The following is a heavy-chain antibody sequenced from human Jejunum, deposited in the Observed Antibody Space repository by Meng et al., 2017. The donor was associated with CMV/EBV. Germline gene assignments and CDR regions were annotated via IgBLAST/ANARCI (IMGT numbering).Heavy chain of an antibody. CDR3: ARDFVRGQTY. Sequence: SCETSGYKFSDYYIHWVRQAPGQGLEWMGRINPNPGGTNLEQRFQGRVTMTRDASITTAYMELSRLRYDDTAVYYCARDFVRGQTYWGQGTLVTVSS. CDR1: GYKFSDYY. V-gene: IGHV1-2*06. D-gene: IGHD2-8*01. J-gene: IGHJ4*02. CDR2: INPNPGGT.